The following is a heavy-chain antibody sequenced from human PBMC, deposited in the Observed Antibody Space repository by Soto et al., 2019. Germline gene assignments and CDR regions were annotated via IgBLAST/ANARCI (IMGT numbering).Heavy chain of an antibody. V-gene: IGHV3-7*04. CDR2: IKQDGSEK. J-gene: IGHJ4*02. D-gene: IGHD6-19*01. Sequence: EVQMVESGGGLVQPGGSLRLSCAVSGFTVSNYWMHWVRQAPGKGLEWVANIKQDGSEKYYVDSVKGRFTISRDNAKSSLYLQMNSLRADDTAVYFCVRAVAANEAYWGQGTLVAVSS. CDR1: GFTVSNYW. CDR3: VRAVAANEAY.